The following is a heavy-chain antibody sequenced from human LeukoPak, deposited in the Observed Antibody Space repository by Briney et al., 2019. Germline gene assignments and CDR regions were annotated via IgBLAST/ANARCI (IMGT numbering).Heavy chain of an antibody. CDR3: ARGRKQFDY. CDR2: IKQDGSEK. V-gene: IGHV3-7*01. J-gene: IGHJ4*02. CDR1: GLTFSSYW. Sequence: GGSLRLSCAASGLTFSSYWMSWVRQAPGKGLEWVANIKQDGSEKYYVDSVKGRFTISRDNAKNSLYLQMNSLRAEDTAVYYCARGRKQFDYWGQGTLVTVSS.